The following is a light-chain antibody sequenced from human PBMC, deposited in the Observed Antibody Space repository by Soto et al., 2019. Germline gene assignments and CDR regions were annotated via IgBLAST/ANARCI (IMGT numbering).Light chain of an antibody. V-gene: IGKV1-5*03. CDR1: QHIRDL. CDR3: QHYDHYPWT. CDR2: KAS. J-gene: IGKJ1*01. Sequence: IQMTQSPSMVSASVGDKVIITCRASQHIRDLLAWYQQRPGKAPKLLIYKASHLQTGVPSRFSGTGFGTEFTLTFTSLQPDDLATYSCQHYDHYPWTFGQGTKVEV.